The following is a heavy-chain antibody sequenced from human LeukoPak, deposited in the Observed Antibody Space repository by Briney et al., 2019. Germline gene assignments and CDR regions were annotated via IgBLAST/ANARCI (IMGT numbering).Heavy chain of an antibody. CDR1: GYTFTSYD. J-gene: IGHJ4*02. D-gene: IGHD6-19*01. CDR2: MNPNSGNT. V-gene: IGHV1-8*01. Sequence: ASVKVSCKASGYTFTSYDINWVRQATGQGLEWMGWMNPNSGNTGYAQKFQGRVTMTTDTSTSTAYMELRSLRSDDTAVYYCARASFRGWYGSGDYWGQGTLVTVSS. CDR3: ARASFRGWYGSGDY.